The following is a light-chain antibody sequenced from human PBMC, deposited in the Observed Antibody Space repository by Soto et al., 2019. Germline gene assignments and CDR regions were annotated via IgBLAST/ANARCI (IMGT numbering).Light chain of an antibody. Sequence: QSALAQPASVSGSPGQSITISCTGTSSDVGGYNYVSWYQQHPGKAPKLMIYDASNRPSGVTNRFSGSKSGNTASLTISGLQAEDEADYFCSSYTSSGTYVFGTGTKVTVL. J-gene: IGLJ1*01. V-gene: IGLV2-14*01. CDR3: SSYTSSGTYV. CDR1: SSDVGGYNY. CDR2: DAS.